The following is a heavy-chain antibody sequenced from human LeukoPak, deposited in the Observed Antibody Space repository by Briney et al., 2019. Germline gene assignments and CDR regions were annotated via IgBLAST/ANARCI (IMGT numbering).Heavy chain of an antibody. CDR3: ARPRDFSIWGYYFDY. CDR2: IYPGDSHT. CDR1: GYIFTSYW. Sequence: GASLKISCKGSGYIFTSYWIGWVRQVPGKGVEWMGIIYPGDSHTRYSPSFQGQVTISADKSISTAYLQWSSLKASDTAMYYCARPRDFSIWGYYFDYWGQGTLVTVSS. D-gene: IGHD4-11*01. J-gene: IGHJ4*02. V-gene: IGHV5-51*01.